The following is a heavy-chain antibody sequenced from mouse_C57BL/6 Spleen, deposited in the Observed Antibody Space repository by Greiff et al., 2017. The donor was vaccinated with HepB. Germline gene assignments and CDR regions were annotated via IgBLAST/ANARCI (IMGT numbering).Heavy chain of an antibody. V-gene: IGHV1-39*01. D-gene: IGHD1-1*01. CDR1: GYSFTDYN. CDR3: AIDYYGSSLWFAY. CDR2: INPNYGTT. Sequence: VQLKESGPELVKPGASVKISCKASGYSFTDYNMNWVKQSNGKSLEWIGVINPNYGTTSYNQKFKGKATLTVDQSSSTAYMQLNSLTSEDSAVYYCAIDYYGSSLWFAYWGQGTLVTVSA. J-gene: IGHJ3*01.